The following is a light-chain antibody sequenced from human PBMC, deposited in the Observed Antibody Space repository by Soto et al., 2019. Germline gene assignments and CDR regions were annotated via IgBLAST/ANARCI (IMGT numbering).Light chain of an antibody. V-gene: IGKV3-11*01. CDR3: QQRYNWPLT. Sequence: VLKKAAGTLSLSPGERATLSCMASQSVGSYLAWYQQKFGQAPRPIIYDASNRATGIPARFSGSGSATDCTLTISSLEPEDVAIYYCQQRYNWPLTLGQGTKVDIK. CDR2: DAS. CDR1: QSVGSY. J-gene: IGKJ1*01.